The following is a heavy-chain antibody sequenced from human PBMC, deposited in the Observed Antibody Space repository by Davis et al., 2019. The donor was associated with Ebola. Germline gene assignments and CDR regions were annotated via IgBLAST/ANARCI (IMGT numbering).Heavy chain of an antibody. Sequence: ASVKVSCKTSGYTFSNFDVHWVRQAAGQGLEWMGRMTPSSGSTASARKFQGRVTMTRDTSMDTAYLELSGLRFDDTAVYYCARRSHLCSGFVCYDLWGQGSLVTVSS. D-gene: IGHD2-15*01. V-gene: IGHV1-8*02. J-gene: IGHJ4*01. CDR2: MTPSSGST. CDR1: GYTFSNFD. CDR3: ARRSHLCSGFVCYDL.